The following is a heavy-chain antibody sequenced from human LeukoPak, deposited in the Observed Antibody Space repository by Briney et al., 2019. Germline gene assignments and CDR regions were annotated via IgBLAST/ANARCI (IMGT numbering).Heavy chain of an antibody. CDR2: INPNSGGT. Sequence: ASVKVSCKASGYTFTGYYMHWVRQAPGQGLEWMGWINPNSGGTNCAQKFQGRVTMTRDTSISTAYMELSRLRSDDTAVYYCARAGYYYDSSGYYRLDYWGQGTLVTVSS. J-gene: IGHJ4*02. D-gene: IGHD3-22*01. CDR3: ARAGYYYDSSGYYRLDY. V-gene: IGHV1-2*02. CDR1: GYTFTGYY.